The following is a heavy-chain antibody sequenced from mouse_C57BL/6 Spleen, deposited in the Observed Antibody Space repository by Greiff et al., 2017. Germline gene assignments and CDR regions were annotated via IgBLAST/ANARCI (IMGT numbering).Heavy chain of an antibody. D-gene: IGHD3-3*01. V-gene: IGHV1-26*01. Sequence: EVQLQQSGPELVKPGASVKISCKASGYTFTDYYMNWVQQRHGKSLEWIGDINPNNGGTSYNQKFKGKATLTVAKTSSTAYMELRSLTSEDSAVYYCAREGPYCDYWGQGTTLTVSS. CDR2: INPNNGGT. J-gene: IGHJ2*01. CDR1: GYTFTDYY. CDR3: AREGPYCDY.